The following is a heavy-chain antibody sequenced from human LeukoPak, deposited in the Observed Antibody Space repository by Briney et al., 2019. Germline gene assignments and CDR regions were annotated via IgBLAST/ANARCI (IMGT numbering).Heavy chain of an antibody. CDR3: ARAHHDFWGDYHYGLDV. CDR1: GYTFSSYD. CDR2: MNPDSDKT. Sequence: GASVKVSCKASGYTFSSYDINWVRQATGQGLEWTGWMNPDSDKTGYAQKFQGRITMTRDASTSTAYMELNSLRSEDTAVYYCARAHHDFWGDYHYGLDVWGQGTTVTVSS. V-gene: IGHV1-8*01. J-gene: IGHJ6*02. D-gene: IGHD3-3*01.